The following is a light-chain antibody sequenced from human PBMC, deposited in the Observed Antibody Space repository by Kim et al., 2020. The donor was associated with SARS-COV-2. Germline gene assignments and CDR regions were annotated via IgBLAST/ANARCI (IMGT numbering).Light chain of an antibody. CDR2: GNS. CDR3: QSYDSSLSGYV. CDR1: SSNIGAGYA. Sequence: RVTIACNGGSSNIGAGYAVTWYQQLPGTAHKLLIYGNSNRPSGVPDRFSGSKSGTSASLAITGLQAEDEADYYCQSYDSSLSGYVFGTGTKVTVL. J-gene: IGLJ1*01. V-gene: IGLV1-40*01.